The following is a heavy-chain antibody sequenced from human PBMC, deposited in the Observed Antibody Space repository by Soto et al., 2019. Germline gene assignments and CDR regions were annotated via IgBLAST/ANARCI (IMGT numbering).Heavy chain of an antibody. J-gene: IGHJ4*02. CDR1: GFTFSSYA. Sequence: PGGSLRLSCAASGFTFSSYAMSWVRQAPGKGLEWVSSISTSGGSTYYADSVKGRFTISRDNSNNTLYLQMNSLRAEDTAVYYCAKLYTRRIAAAGLIIDYWGQGTLVTVSS. CDR2: ISTSGGST. CDR3: AKLYTRRIAAAGLIIDY. V-gene: IGHV3-23*01. D-gene: IGHD6-13*01.